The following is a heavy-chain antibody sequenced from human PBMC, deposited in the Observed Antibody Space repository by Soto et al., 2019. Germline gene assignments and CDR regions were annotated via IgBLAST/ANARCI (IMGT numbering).Heavy chain of an antibody. D-gene: IGHD3-3*01. J-gene: IGHJ4*02. CDR1: GFTFSSYA. CDR2: ISYDGSNK. V-gene: IGHV3-30-3*01. CDR3: ARVLGDFWSVLDY. Sequence: GGSLRLSCAASGFTFSSYAMHWVRQAPGKGLEWVAVISYDGSNKYYADSVKGRFTISRDNSKNTLYLQMNSLRAEDTAVNYCARVLGDFWSVLDYWGQGTLVTVSS.